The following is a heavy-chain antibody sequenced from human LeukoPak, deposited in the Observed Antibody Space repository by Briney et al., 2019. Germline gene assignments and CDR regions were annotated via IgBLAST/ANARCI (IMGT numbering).Heavy chain of an antibody. CDR3: ARSPIPARYYYYYMDV. J-gene: IGHJ6*03. CDR2: IYSGGST. V-gene: IGHV3-53*01. CDR1: GCTVSSNY. Sequence: GGSLRLSCAASGCTVSSNYRRWVRQAPGKGLEWVSVIYSGGSTYYADSVKGRITISRDNSKNTLYLQMNTLRAEDTAVYYCARSPIPARYYYYYMDVWGKGTTVTVSS.